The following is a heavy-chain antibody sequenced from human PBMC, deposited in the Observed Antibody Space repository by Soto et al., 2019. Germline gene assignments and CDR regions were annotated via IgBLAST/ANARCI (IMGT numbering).Heavy chain of an antibody. J-gene: IGHJ4*02. CDR1: GYTFSSYG. V-gene: IGHV1-18*01. CDR3: ARESPPADY. Sequence: QVQLVQSGAEVKKPGASVKVSCKASGYTFSSYGISWVRQAPGLGLEWMGWISAYNDNTKYAHNLQGRVTMTTDTSTSTAFMELRSLRSDDTAVYYCARESPPADYWGQGTLVTVSS. CDR2: ISAYNDNT.